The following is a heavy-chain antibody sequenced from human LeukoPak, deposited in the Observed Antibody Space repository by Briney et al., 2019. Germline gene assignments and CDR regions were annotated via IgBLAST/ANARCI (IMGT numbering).Heavy chain of an antibody. Sequence: GESLKISCKGSGYSFTSYWIGWVRQMPGKGLEWMGIIYPGDSDTRYSSSFQGQVTISADKSISTAYLQWSSLKASDTAMYYCARHCSSTSCYAGFDYWGQGTLVTVSS. CDR2: IYPGDSDT. V-gene: IGHV5-51*01. CDR1: GYSFTSYW. D-gene: IGHD2-2*01. J-gene: IGHJ4*02. CDR3: ARHCSSTSCYAGFDY.